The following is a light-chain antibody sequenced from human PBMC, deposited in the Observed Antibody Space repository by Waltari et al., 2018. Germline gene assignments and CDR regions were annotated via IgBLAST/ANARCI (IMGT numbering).Light chain of an antibody. CDR1: QSVTSIS. J-gene: IGKJ4*01. V-gene: IGKV3-20*01. Sequence: EIVLTQSPVTLSLSPGERATLSCRASQSVTSISLTWYQQKLGQAPRPLIYGTSSRATGIPDRFSGSWSGTDFTLTISRLEPEDFAVYYCQQYDGEVVTFGGGTKVEI. CDR2: GTS. CDR3: QQYDGEVVT.